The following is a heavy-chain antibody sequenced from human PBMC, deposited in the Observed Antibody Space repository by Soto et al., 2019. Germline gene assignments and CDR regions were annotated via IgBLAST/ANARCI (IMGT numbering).Heavy chain of an antibody. CDR2: IYWDDDK. Sequence: QITLNESGPTQVKPRQTLTLTCTFSGFSLTTSGVGVGWIRQSPGKAPERLALIYWDDDKRYSPSLKSRLTITKDTSKNQVGLTMADLDPADTATYYCAHRVLRTVFGLVTTTAIYFDFWGQGTPVAVSS. V-gene: IGHV2-5*02. CDR1: GFSLTTSGVG. CDR3: AHRVLRTVFGLVTTTAIYFDF. J-gene: IGHJ4*02. D-gene: IGHD3-3*01.